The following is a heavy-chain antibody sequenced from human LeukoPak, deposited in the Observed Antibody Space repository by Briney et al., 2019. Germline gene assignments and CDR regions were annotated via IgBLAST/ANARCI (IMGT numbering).Heavy chain of an antibody. J-gene: IGHJ6*02. CDR3: ARLDHGGDSYYYGMDV. D-gene: IGHD4-23*01. Sequence: GASVKVSCKASGYTFTSYYMHWVRQMPGKGLEWMGTIYGGDSDTRYSPSFQGQVTVSADKSITTAHLQWSSLKASDTAMYYCARLDHGGDSYYYGMDVWGQGTTVTVSS. CDR2: IYGGDSDT. V-gene: IGHV5-51*01. CDR1: GYTFTSYY.